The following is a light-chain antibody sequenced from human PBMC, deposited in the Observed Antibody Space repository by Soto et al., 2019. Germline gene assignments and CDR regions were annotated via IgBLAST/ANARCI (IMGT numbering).Light chain of an antibody. CDR1: SGDIGTYNL. CDR3: CSFALSGTGV. Sequence: QSVLTQPASVSGSPGQSIAISCTGTSGDIGTYNLVSWYQQHPGKAPKLMISEVNKRPSGVSDRFSGSKSGDTASLTISGLRTEDEADYYCCSFALSGTGVLGTGTKVTVL. J-gene: IGLJ1*01. CDR2: EVN. V-gene: IGLV2-23*02.